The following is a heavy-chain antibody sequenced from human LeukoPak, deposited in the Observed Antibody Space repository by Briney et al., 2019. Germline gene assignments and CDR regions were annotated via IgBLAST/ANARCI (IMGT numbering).Heavy chain of an antibody. Sequence: ASVKVSCKASGYTFTSYGFSWVRQAPGQGLEWMGLINPGGDNTNYARNFQGRVTMTRDTSASTVYMELSSLRSEDTAIYYCARIRDGYNDAYDIWGQGTVVTVPS. J-gene: IGHJ3*02. CDR3: ARIRDGYNDAYDI. V-gene: IGHV1-46*01. CDR1: GYTFTSYG. D-gene: IGHD5-24*01. CDR2: INPGGDNT.